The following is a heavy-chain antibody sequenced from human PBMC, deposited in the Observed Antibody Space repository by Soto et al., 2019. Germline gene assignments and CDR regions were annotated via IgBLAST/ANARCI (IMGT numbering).Heavy chain of an antibody. CDR3: ARDAMTGDSFDI. J-gene: IGHJ3*02. V-gene: IGHV4-4*02. D-gene: IGHD3-10*01. CDR2: IYHSGST. CDR1: GGSISSSNW. Sequence: SETLSLTCAVSGGSISSSNWWSWVRQPPGKGLEWIGEIYHSGSTNYNPSLKSRVTISVDTSTNQFSLKLSSVTAADTAVYYCARDAMTGDSFDIWGQGTMVTVSS.